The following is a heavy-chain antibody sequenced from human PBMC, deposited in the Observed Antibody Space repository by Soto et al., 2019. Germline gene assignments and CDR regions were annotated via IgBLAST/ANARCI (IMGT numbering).Heavy chain of an antibody. D-gene: IGHD3-16*01. V-gene: IGHV3-30*18. J-gene: IGHJ4*02. CDR2: ISYDGSNK. CDR3: AKDLGY. CDR1: GFTFSSYG. Sequence: LRLSCAASGFTFSSYGMHWVRQAPGKGLEWVAVISYDGSNKYYADSVKGRFTISRDNSKNTLYLQMNSLRAEDTAVYYCAKDLGYWGQGTLVTVSS.